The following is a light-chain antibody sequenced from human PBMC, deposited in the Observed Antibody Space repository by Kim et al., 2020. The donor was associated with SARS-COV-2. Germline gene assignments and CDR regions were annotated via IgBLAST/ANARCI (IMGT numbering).Light chain of an antibody. CDR1: QILVYSDGNIY. Sequence: PPPTSCVSSQILVYSDGNIYLNWFHQRPGQSPRRLIYKVSNRDSGVPDRFSGSGSGTDFTLQISRVEAEDVGVYYCMQGTHWPFTFGPGTKVDIK. CDR2: KVS. J-gene: IGKJ3*01. CDR3: MQGTHWPFT. V-gene: IGKV2-30*01.